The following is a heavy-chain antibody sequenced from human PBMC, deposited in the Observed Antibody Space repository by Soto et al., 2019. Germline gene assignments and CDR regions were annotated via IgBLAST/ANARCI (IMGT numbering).Heavy chain of an antibody. D-gene: IGHD5-12*01. Sequence: ASVKVSCKASGYTFTSYAMHWVRQAPGQGLEWMGRIIPILGIANYAQKFQGRVTITADKSTSTAYMELSSLRSEDTAVYYCARDRGYIVATKWGNYFDYWGQGTLVTVSS. CDR1: GYTFTSYA. CDR2: IIPILGIA. V-gene: IGHV1-69*04. J-gene: IGHJ4*02. CDR3: ARDRGYIVATKWGNYFDY.